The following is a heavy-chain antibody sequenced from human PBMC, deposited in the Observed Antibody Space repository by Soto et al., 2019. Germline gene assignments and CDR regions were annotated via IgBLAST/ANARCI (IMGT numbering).Heavy chain of an antibody. J-gene: IGHJ4*02. CDR2: IWYDGSNK. D-gene: IGHD3-3*01. CDR3: ARDEIFGVATQGADY. Sequence: GGSLRLSCAASGFTFSSYGMHWVRQAPGKGLEWVAVIWYDGSNKYYADSVKGRFTISRDNSKNTLYLQMNSLRAEDTAVYYCARDEIFGVATQGADYWGQGTLVTVSS. V-gene: IGHV3-33*01. CDR1: GFTFSSYG.